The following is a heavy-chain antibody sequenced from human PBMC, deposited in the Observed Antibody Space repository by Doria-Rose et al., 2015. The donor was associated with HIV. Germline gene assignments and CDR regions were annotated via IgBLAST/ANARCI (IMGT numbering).Heavy chain of an antibody. J-gene: IGHJ4*02. CDR2: TYFRGST. D-gene: IGHD3-10*01. CDR3: ARDGYYGSSYYRDY. CDR1: GASINSGSYH. Sequence: QVQLQESGPGLVKPSQTLSLTCSVSGASINSGSYHWSWIRQPAGQGLEWIGRTYFRGSTYYNPSLTSRVTISVDTSKNQFSLRLSSVTAADTAVYYCARDGYYGSSYYRDYWGQGTLVTVSS. V-gene: IGHV4-61*02.